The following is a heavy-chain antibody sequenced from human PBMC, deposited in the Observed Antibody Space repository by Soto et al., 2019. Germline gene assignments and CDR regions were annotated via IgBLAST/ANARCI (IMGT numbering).Heavy chain of an antibody. Sequence: ASVKVSCKASGYTFTYRYLHWVRQAPGQALEWMGWITPFNGNTNYAQKFQDRVTITRDRSMSTAYMELSSLRSEDTAMYYCARSSSGWPTDYWGQGTLVTVSS. CDR1: GYTFTYRY. V-gene: IGHV1-45*02. CDR3: ARSSSGWPTDY. J-gene: IGHJ4*02. D-gene: IGHD6-19*01. CDR2: ITPFNGNT.